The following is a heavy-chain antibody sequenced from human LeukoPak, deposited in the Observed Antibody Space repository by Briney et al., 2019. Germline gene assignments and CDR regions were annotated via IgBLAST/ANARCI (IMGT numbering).Heavy chain of an antibody. V-gene: IGHV3-30*03. CDR1: GFTFSSYG. D-gene: IGHD5-18*01. J-gene: IGHJ4*02. CDR2: ISYDGSNK. Sequence: AGGSLRLSCAASGFTFSSYGMHWVRQAPGKGLEWVAVISYDGSNKYYADSAKGRFTISRDNSKNTVYLQMNSLRAEDTAVYYCARVGRGYTFKVYCFDYWGQGTLVTVSS. CDR3: ARVGRGYTFKVYCFDY.